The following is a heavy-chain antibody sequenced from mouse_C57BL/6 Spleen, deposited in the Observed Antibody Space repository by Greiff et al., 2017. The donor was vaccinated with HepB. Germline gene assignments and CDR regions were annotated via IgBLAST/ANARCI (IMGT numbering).Heavy chain of an antibody. V-gene: IGHV1-81*01. J-gene: IGHJ4*01. CDR1: GYTFTSFG. CDR2: IDPRSGNT. D-gene: IGHD1-1*01. CDR3: ARVYYGSSPSAMDY. Sequence: QVQLQQSGAELARPGASVKLSCKASGYTFTSFGISWVTQRPGQGLEWIGEIDPRSGNTYYNEKFKGEATLTADKSTSTEYMELRSLTSEDSAVYFWARVYYGSSPSAMDYWGQGTSVTVSS.